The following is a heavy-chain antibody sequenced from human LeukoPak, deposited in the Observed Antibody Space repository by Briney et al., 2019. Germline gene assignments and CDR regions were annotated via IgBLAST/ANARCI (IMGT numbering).Heavy chain of an antibody. D-gene: IGHD2-2*01. CDR1: GFTFSSYS. Sequence: GGSLRLSCAASGFTFSSYSMNWVRQAPGKGLEWVSSISSSSSYIYYADSVKGRFTISRDNAKKSLYLQMNSLRAEDTAVYYCARIYRYCSSTSCYVSNYYYMDVWGKGTTVTVSS. CDR2: ISSSSSYI. CDR3: ARIYRYCSSTSCYVSNYYYMDV. V-gene: IGHV3-21*01. J-gene: IGHJ6*03.